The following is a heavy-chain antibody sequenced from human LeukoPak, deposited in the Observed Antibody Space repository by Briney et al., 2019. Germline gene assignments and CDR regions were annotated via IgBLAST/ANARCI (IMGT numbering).Heavy chain of an antibody. CDR2: IYYSGST. CDR3: ARRTGIAAAGIAWFDP. D-gene: IGHD6-13*01. Sequence: SQTLSLTCTVSGGSISSGGYYWSWIRQHPGKGLEWIGYIYYSGSTYYNPSLKSRVTISVDTSKNQFSLKLSSVTAADTAVYYCARRTGIAAAGIAWFDPWAQGTLVTVSS. V-gene: IGHV4-31*03. J-gene: IGHJ5*02. CDR1: GGSISSGGYY.